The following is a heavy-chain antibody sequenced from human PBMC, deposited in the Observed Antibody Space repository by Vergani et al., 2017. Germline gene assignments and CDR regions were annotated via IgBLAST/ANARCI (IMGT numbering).Heavy chain of an antibody. J-gene: IGHJ4*02. V-gene: IGHV1-69*04. Sequence: QVQLVQSGAEVKKPGSSVKVSCRASGVTFITYPINWVRPAPGQGLEWVGRVIPHLEITTLAQHLQGRVSITADNSTDTAYMELISLIPEDTAVYYCAREGNYYYSTGFCPGGSFDWGPGTLVTVSS. D-gene: IGHD3-22*01. CDR2: VIPHLEIT. CDR3: AREGNYYYSTGFCPGGSFD. CDR1: GVTFITYP.